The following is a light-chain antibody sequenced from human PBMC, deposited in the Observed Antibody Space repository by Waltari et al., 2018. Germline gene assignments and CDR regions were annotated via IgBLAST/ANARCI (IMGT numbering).Light chain of an antibody. CDR2: DVS. J-gene: IGLJ2*01. Sequence: HSALTQPASVSGSPGQSITISCTGTSSDVGCYNYVSWYQQHPGKAPKLMIYDVSNRPSGVSNRFSGSKSGNTASLTISGLQAEDEADYYCSSYISSSTLELFGGGTSLTVL. V-gene: IGLV2-14*03. CDR1: SSDVGCYNY. CDR3: SSYISSSTLEL.